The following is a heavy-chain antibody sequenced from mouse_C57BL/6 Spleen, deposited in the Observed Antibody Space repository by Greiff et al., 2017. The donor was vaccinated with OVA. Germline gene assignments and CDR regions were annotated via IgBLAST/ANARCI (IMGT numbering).Heavy chain of an antibody. Sequence: EVQVVESEGGLVQPGRSLKLSCTASGFTFSDYYMAWVRQVPEKGLEWVAIINYDGSSTYYLDSLKSRFIISRDNAKNILYLQMSSLKSEDTATYYCARGDTTRFGYWGQGTTLTVSS. D-gene: IGHD1-1*01. J-gene: IGHJ2*01. CDR2: INYDGSST. CDR3: ARGDTTRFGY. CDR1: GFTFSDYY. V-gene: IGHV5-16*01.